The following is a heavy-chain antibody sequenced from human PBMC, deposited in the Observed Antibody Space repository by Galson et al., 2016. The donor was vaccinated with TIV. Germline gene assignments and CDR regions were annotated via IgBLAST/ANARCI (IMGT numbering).Heavy chain of an antibody. J-gene: IGHJ4*02. CDR1: GFSFSSLS. D-gene: IGHD5-18*01. CDR2: VSSSGRFL. CDR3: ARVKGGGEYSYGAFEF. Sequence: SLRLSCAASGFSFSSLSMHWVRQAPGKGLEWVASVSSSGRFLYYEDSVKGRFTISKDNAKNSLNLQMKSLRVEDTAVYYCARVKGGGEYSYGAFEFWGQGTQVTVSS. V-gene: IGHV3-21*01.